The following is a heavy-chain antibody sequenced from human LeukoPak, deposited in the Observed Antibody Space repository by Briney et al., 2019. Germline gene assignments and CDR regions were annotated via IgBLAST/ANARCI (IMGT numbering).Heavy chain of an antibody. V-gene: IGHV4-34*01. D-gene: IGHD3-10*01. CDR2: INHSGST. Sequence: SETLSLTCAVYGGSFSGYYWSWIRQPPGKGLEWIGEINHSGSTNYNPSLKSRVTTSVDTSKNQFSLSLSSVTAADTAVYYCARWEVRLNAFEMWGQGTMVTVSS. CDR1: GGSFSGYY. CDR3: ARWEVRLNAFEM. J-gene: IGHJ3*02.